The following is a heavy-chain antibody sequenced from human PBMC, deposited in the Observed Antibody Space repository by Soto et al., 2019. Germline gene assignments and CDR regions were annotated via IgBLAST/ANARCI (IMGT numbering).Heavy chain of an antibody. CDR2: MHDSGTT. CDR1: GASVTSGDYY. V-gene: IGHV4-30-4*01. J-gene: IGHJ4*02. Sequence: SETLSLTCSVSGASVTSGDYYWNWIRQTPGTGLEWLGYMHDSGTTSYNPSLKSRVTISRDTSKNQFSLKLTSVSAADTAVYFCARGGLYDLWSGLFDWGQGIRVTVSS. D-gene: IGHD3-3*01. CDR3: ARGGLYDLWSGLFD.